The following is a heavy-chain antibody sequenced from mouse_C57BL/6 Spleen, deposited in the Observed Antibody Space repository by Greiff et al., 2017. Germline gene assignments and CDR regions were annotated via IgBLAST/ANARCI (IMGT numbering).Heavy chain of an antibody. J-gene: IGHJ2*01. CDR3: ARRSITPVVATNYFCC. D-gene: IGHD1-1*01. V-gene: IGHV5-17*01. CDR1: GFTFSDYG. Sequence: EVKLVESGGGLVKPGGSLKLSCAASGFTFSDYGMHWVRQAPEKGLEWVAYISSGSSTIYYADTVKGRFTISRDNAKNTLFLQITSLRSEDTAMYYCARRSITPVVATNYFCCWGQGTTLTVSS. CDR2: ISSGSSTI.